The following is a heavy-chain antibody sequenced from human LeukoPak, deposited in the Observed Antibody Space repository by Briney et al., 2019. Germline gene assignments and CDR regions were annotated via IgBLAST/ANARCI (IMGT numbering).Heavy chain of an antibody. V-gene: IGHV3-43*01. CDR2: ISWDGGST. Sequence: AGSLRLSCAASGFTFDDYTMHWVRQAPGKGLEWFSLISWDGGSTYYADSVKGRFTIYRDNSKNSLYLQMNSLRIKDTALYYCAKDLGPRGNDAFDIWGQGTMVTVSS. D-gene: IGHD3-16*01. CDR1: GFTFDDYT. J-gene: IGHJ3*02. CDR3: AKDLGPRGNDAFDI.